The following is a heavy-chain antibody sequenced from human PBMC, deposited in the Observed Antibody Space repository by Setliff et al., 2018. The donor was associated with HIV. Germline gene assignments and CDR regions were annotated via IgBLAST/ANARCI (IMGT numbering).Heavy chain of an antibody. CDR3: ARDPFMATIRYAFDI. CDR2: IYYSGST. CDR1: GGSFSGYY. Sequence: PSETLSLTCAVYGGSFSGYYWSWIRQPPGKGLEWIGYIYYSGSTNYNPSLKSRVTISVDTSKNQFSLKLSSVTAVDTAVYYCARDPFMATIRYAFDIWGQGTMVTVSS. V-gene: IGHV4-34*11. J-gene: IGHJ3*02. D-gene: IGHD5-12*01.